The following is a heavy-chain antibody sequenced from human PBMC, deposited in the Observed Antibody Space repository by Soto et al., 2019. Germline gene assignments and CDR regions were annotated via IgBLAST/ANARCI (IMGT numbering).Heavy chain of an antibody. CDR2: IYYSGST. V-gene: IGHV4-59*01. J-gene: IGHJ6*02. CDR3: AREAYCSGGSCYEHPTYYYYGMDV. CDR1: GGSISSYY. D-gene: IGHD2-15*01. Sequence: SETLSLTCTASGGSISSYYWSWIRQPPGKGLEWIGYIYYSGSTNYNPSLKSRVTISVDTSKNQFSLKLSSVTAADTAVYYCAREAYCSGGSCYEHPTYYYYGMDVWGQGTTVTVSS.